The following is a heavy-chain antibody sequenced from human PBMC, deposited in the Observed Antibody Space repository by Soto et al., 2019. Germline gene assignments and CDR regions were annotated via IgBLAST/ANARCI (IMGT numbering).Heavy chain of an antibody. J-gene: IGHJ4*02. CDR3: ARVIRDSGSYYFDY. V-gene: IGHV3-48*03. CDR2: ISSSGSTI. CDR1: GFTFSSYE. Sequence: GGSLRLSCAASGFTFSSYEMNWVRQAPGKGLEWVSYISSSGSTIYYADSVKGRFTISRDNAKNSLYLQMNSLRAEDTAVYYCARVIRDSGSYYFDYWGQGTLVTVSS. D-gene: IGHD1-26*01.